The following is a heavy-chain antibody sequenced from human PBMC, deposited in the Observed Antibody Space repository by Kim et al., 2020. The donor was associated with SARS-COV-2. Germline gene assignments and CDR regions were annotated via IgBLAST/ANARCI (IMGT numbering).Heavy chain of an antibody. D-gene: IGHD1-26*01. CDR2: INPTGGST. J-gene: IGHJ4*02. CDR3: ARDTERALYYFDY. CDR1: GYTFTSYY. V-gene: IGHV1-46*01. Sequence: ASVKVSCKASGYTFTSYYMHWVRQAPGQGLEWMGIINPTGGSTSYAQMFQGRVTMTRDTSTSTVYMELSSLRSEDAAVYYCARDTERALYYFDYWCQGTLVSVSS.